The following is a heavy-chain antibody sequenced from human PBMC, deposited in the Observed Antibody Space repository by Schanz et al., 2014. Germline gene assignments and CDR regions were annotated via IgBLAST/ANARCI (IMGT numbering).Heavy chain of an antibody. V-gene: IGHV4-59*08. CDR3: ARETISYDLLTGYSRGAFDY. Sequence: QVQLQESGPGLVKPSETLSLTCTVSGDSISGYYWNWIRQPPGKRLEWIGYIYFSGSTNYNPSLKSRVPISVNPSKNQSSLKLTSVTAADTAVYYCARETISYDLLTGYSRGAFDYWGQGTLVTVSS. D-gene: IGHD3-9*01. J-gene: IGHJ4*02. CDR2: IYFSGST. CDR1: GDSISGYY.